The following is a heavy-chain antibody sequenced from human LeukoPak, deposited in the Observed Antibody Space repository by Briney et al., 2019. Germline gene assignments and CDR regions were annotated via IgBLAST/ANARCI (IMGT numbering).Heavy chain of an antibody. D-gene: IGHD3-10*01. CDR3: ARGGPGPIRSVDFDY. Sequence: ASVTVSCKASGYTFTSYDINWVRQAPGQGLEWMGWMNPNSGNTGYAQKFQGRVTMTRNTSISTAYMELSSLRSEDTAVYYCARGGPGPIRSVDFDYWGQGTLVTVSS. CDR2: MNPNSGNT. CDR1: GYTFTSYD. J-gene: IGHJ4*02. V-gene: IGHV1-8*01.